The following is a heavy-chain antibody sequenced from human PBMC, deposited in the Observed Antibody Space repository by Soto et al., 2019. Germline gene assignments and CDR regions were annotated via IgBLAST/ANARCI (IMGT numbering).Heavy chain of an antibody. CDR3: ARDYRRYYYYGMDV. Sequence: GGSLRLSCAASGFTVSSNYMSWVRQAPGKGLEWVSIIYSGGSTYYADSAYYADSVKGRFSISRDNSKNMVYLQMNSLRAEDTAVYYCARDYRRYYYYGMDVWGQGTTVTVSS. CDR2: IYSGGSTYYADSA. J-gene: IGHJ6*02. CDR1: GFTVSSNY. V-gene: IGHV3-11*04.